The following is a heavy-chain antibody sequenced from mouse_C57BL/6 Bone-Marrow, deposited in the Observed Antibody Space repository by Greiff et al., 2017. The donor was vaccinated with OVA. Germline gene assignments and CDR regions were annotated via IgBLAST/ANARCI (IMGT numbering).Heavy chain of an antibody. Sequence: QVHVKQSGPELVKPGASVKISCKASGYSFTSYYIHWVKQRPGQGLEWIGWIYPGSGNTKYNEKFKGKATLTADTSSSTAYMQLSSLTSEDSAVYYCARYSFYAMDYWGQGTSVTVSS. J-gene: IGHJ4*01. CDR1: GYSFTSYY. CDR3: ARYSFYAMDY. CDR2: IYPGSGNT. V-gene: IGHV1-66*01.